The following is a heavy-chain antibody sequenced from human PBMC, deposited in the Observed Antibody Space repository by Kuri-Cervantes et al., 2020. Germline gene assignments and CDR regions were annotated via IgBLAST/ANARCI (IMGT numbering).Heavy chain of an antibody. V-gene: IGHV5-51*01. CDR1: GYSFSTYW. Sequence: GESLKISCKGSGYSFSTYWIAWVRKTPGKGLEWMGIINPRDSNTAYSPSFQGQVTISADKSFSTAYLQWSSLKASDTAMYYCARLGGVGETSGGWFDYWGQGTLVTVSS. CDR2: INPRDSNT. D-gene: IGHD1-26*01. J-gene: IGHJ4*02. CDR3: ARLGGVGETSGGWFDY.